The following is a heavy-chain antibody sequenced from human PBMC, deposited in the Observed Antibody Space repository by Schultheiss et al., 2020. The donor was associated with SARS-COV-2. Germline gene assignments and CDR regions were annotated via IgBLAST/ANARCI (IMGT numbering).Heavy chain of an antibody. V-gene: IGHV3-33*01. J-gene: IGHJ6*02. CDR3: ARDDGSGSYFAYYGMDV. CDR1: GFSFSSYG. Sequence: GGSLRLSCAASGFSFSSYGMHWVRQAPGKGLEWVAVIWYDGSNKYYADSVKGRFTISRDNSKNTLYLQMSGLRADDTAVYYCARDDGSGSYFAYYGMDVWGQGTTVTVSS. D-gene: IGHD3-10*01. CDR2: IWYDGSNK.